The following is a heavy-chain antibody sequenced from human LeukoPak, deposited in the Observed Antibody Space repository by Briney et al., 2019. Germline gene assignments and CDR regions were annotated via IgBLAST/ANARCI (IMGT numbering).Heavy chain of an antibody. CDR1: EFSVGSNY. D-gene: IGHD3-3*01. CDR2: IYSGGST. CDR3: ARDGNDFWSGLSVIDWFDP. Sequence: PGGSLRLSCAASEFSVGSNYMTWVRQAPGKGLEWVSLIYSGGSTYYADSVKGRFTISRDNSKNTLYLQMSSLRAEDTAVYYCARDGNDFWSGLSVIDWFDPWGQGTLVTVSS. V-gene: IGHV3-66*01. J-gene: IGHJ5*02.